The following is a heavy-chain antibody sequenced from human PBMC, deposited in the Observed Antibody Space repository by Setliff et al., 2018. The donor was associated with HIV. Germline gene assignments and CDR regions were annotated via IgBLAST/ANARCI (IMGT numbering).Heavy chain of an antibody. CDR1: GFSLSTSGMC. J-gene: IGHJ5*02. D-gene: IGHD6-6*01. CDR3: ARMSWTYSSSDRWFDP. CDR2: IDWDDDK. V-gene: IGHV2-70*11. Sequence: SGPTLVNPTQTLTLTCTFSGFSLSTSGMCVSWIRQPPGKALEWLARIDWDDDKYYGTSLKTRLTISKDTSKNQVVLTMTNMDPVDTATYYCARMSWTYSSSDRWFDPWGQGTLVTVSS.